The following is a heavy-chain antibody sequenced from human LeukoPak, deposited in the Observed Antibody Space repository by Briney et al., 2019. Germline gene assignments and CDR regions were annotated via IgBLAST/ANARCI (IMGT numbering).Heavy chain of an antibody. V-gene: IGHV1-24*01. CDR1: GYTVSELS. J-gene: IGHJ4*02. Sequence: ASVKVSCKVSGYTVSELSIYWVRQAHGKGLEWMGGFNPEDGEKIYVLKFQGRVTMTEDTSTDTAYMELSSLTSEDTAVYYCARLSTVTTSFDYWGQGTLVTVSS. D-gene: IGHD4-17*01. CDR3: ARLSTVTTSFDY. CDR2: FNPEDGEK.